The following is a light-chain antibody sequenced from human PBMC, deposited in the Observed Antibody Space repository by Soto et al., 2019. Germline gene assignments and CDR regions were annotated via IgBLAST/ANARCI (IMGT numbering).Light chain of an antibody. V-gene: IGKV1-8*01. CDR3: QQYYSYPPT. Sequence: AIRMTQSPSSFSASTGDRVTITCRASQGISSYLAWYQQKPGKAPKLLLYAAYTLQSGVPSRLRCSGSGTDCTLTLSCLQSEYFATYYCQQYYSYPPTLGGGTKLEI. J-gene: IGKJ4*01. CDR1: QGISSY. CDR2: AAY.